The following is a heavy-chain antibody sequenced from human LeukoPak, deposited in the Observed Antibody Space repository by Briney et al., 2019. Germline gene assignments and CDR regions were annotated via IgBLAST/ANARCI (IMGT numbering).Heavy chain of an antibody. CDR1: GYTFTGYY. CDR3: ATVLSSGYSYGDFDY. Sequence: ASVKVSCKASGYTFTGYYMHWVRQAPGRGLEWMGWINPNSGGTNYAQKFQGRVTMTRDTSISTAYMELSRLRSDDTAVYYCATVLSSGYSYGDFDYWGQGTLVTVSS. D-gene: IGHD5-18*01. CDR2: INPNSGGT. V-gene: IGHV1-2*02. J-gene: IGHJ4*02.